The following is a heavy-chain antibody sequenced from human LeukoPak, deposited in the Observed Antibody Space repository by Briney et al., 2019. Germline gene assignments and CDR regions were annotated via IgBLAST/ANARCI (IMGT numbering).Heavy chain of an antibody. CDR2: INPNSGGT. CDR1: GYTFTGYY. D-gene: IGHD3-22*01. CDR3: AKLGVGSYDGSGYIDY. V-gene: IGHV1-2*02. J-gene: IGHJ4*02. Sequence: ASVKVSCKASGYTFTGYYMHWVRQAPGQGLEWMGWINPNSGGTNYAQKFQGRVTMTRDTSISTAYMELSRLRSDDTAVYYCAKLGVGSYDGSGYIDYWGQGTLVTVSS.